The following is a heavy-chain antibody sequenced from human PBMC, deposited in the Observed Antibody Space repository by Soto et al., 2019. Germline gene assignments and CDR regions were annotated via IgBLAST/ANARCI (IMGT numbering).Heavy chain of an antibody. J-gene: IGHJ2*01. Sequence: EVQLLESGGGLVQPGGSLRLSCAASGFTFSTYAMSWVRQAPGKGLEWVSGISGSGGSTFYAVSVTGRFTISRDNSKNTLYLHMNSLRAEDTALYYCPKDRSNASPWAFDRWGRGTLVTVS. D-gene: IGHD2-8*01. CDR1: GFTFSTYA. CDR3: PKDRSNASPWAFDR. V-gene: IGHV3-23*01. CDR2: ISGSGGST.